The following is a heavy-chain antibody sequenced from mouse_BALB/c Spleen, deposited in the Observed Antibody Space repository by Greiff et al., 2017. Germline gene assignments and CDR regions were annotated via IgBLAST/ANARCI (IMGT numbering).Heavy chain of an antibody. Sequence: QVQLKQSGAELMKPGASVKISCKATGYTFSSYWIEWVKQRPGHGLEWIGEILPGSGSTNYNEKFKGKATFTADTSSNTAYMQLSSLTSEDSAVYYCARSMITTYYAMDYWGQGTSVTVSS. V-gene: IGHV1-9*01. CDR1: GYTFSSYW. D-gene: IGHD2-4*01. J-gene: IGHJ4*01. CDR2: ILPGSGST. CDR3: ARSMITTYYAMDY.